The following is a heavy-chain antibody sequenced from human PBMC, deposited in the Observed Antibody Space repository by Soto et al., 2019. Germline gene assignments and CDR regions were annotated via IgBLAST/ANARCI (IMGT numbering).Heavy chain of an antibody. J-gene: IGHJ4*02. D-gene: IGHD3-22*01. CDR2: IYYNGST. CDR1: GGSIRNYY. Sequence: ETLSLTCTVSGGSIRNYYWSLMRQPPGKGLEWSGYIYYNGSTNYNPSLKSRVTISVDTSKNQFSLKLSSVTAADTAVYYCARSYYYESTGYYPLDYWGQGTLVTVSS. CDR3: ARSYYYESTGYYPLDY. V-gene: IGHV4-59*01.